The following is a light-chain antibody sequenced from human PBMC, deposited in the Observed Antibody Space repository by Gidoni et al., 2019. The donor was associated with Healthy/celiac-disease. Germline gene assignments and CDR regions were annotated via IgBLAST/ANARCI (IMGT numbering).Light chain of an antibody. V-gene: IGKV1-39*01. CDR2: AAS. Sequence: DIQMTQSPSSLSASVGDRVTITCRASQSMSSYLNWYQQKPGKAPKLLSYAASSLQSGVPSRFSGSGSGTDFTLTISSLQPEDFATYYCQQSYSTLITFGQGTRLEIK. J-gene: IGKJ5*01. CDR1: QSMSSY. CDR3: QQSYSTLIT.